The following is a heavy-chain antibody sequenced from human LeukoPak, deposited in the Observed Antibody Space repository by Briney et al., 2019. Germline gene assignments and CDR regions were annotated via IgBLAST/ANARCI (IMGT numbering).Heavy chain of an antibody. CDR3: ARGSTVVPFDP. D-gene: IGHD2-2*01. CDR2: INHSGST. J-gene: IGHJ5*02. Sequence: SETLSHTCAVYGGSFSGYYWSWIRQPPGKGLEWIGEINHSGSTNYNPSLKSRVTISVDTSKNQFSLKLSSVTAADTAVYYCARGSTVVPFDPWGQGTLVTVSS. V-gene: IGHV4-34*01. CDR1: GGSFSGYY.